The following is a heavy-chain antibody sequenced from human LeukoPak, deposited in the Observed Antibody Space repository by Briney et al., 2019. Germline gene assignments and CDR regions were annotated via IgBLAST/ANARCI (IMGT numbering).Heavy chain of an antibody. J-gene: IGHJ4*02. D-gene: IGHD4-17*01. Sequence: ASVKVSRKSFGYTFTGYYIHWVRQAPGHGLEWMGWINPNSGGTNYAQKFQGRVTMTRDTSISTAYMELSRLRSDDTAVYYCARVPANTATTNFDHWGQGTLVTVSS. CDR2: INPNSGGT. CDR3: ARVPANTATTNFDH. CDR1: GYTFTGYY. V-gene: IGHV1-2*02.